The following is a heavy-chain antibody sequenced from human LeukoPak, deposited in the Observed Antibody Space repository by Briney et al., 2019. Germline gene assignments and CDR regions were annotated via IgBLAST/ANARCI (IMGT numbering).Heavy chain of an antibody. CDR2: ISCYNGDT. Sequence: GASVKVSCKASGYTSNKHGISWVRQAPGQGLEWMGWISCYNGDTHYAQKFQGRVTMTTDTSTTTAYMELRSLRSDDTALYYCARDPTNTSGRYAFFDYWGQGTLVTVSS. CDR3: ARDPTNTSGRYAFFDY. V-gene: IGHV1-18*01. CDR1: GYTSNKHG. D-gene: IGHD6-19*01. J-gene: IGHJ4*02.